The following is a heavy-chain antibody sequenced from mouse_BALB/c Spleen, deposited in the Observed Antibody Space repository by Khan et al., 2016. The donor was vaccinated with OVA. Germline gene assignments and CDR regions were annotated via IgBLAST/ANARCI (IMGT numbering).Heavy chain of an antibody. CDR3: ARDGNYMDY. V-gene: IGHV3-1*02. CDR2: IYHSGSI. D-gene: IGHD2-1*01. CDR1: GYSITSGYS. Sequence: VQLQESGPDLVKPSQSLSLTCTVTGYSITSGYSWHWIRQFPGNQLEWMGYIYHSGSINYNPSLKSRFSITRDTSKNLFFLQLNSVTTEDTATYYCARDGNYMDYWGQGTSVTVSS. J-gene: IGHJ4*01.